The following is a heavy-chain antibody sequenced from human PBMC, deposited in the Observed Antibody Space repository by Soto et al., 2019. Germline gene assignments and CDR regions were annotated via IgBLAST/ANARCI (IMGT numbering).Heavy chain of an antibody. CDR3: ARDRWSYYGPYYFDY. CDR2: INPNSGGT. J-gene: IGHJ4*02. V-gene: IGHV1-2*04. D-gene: IGHD1-26*01. Sequence: QVQLVQSGAEVKKPGASVKVSCKASGYTFTGYYMHWVRQAPGQGLEWMGWINPNSGGTNYAQKFQGWVTMTRDTSIRTAYMELSRLRSDDTAVYYCARDRWSYYGPYYFDYWGQGTLVTVSS. CDR1: GYTFTGYY.